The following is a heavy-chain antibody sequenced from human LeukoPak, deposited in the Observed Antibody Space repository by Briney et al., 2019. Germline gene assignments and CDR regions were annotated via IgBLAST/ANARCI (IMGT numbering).Heavy chain of an antibody. D-gene: IGHD6-13*01. CDR1: GGSISSGGYY. CDR2: IHHSGST. V-gene: IGHV4-30-2*01. Sequence: PSQTLSLTCTVSGGSISSGGYYWSWIRQPPGKGLEWIGYIHHSGSTYYNPSLKSRVTISVDTSKNQFSLKLSSVTAADTAVYYCARQFQFKAAAGMRPRDWYFDLWGRGTLVTVSS. CDR3: ARQFQFKAAAGMRPRDWYFDL. J-gene: IGHJ2*01.